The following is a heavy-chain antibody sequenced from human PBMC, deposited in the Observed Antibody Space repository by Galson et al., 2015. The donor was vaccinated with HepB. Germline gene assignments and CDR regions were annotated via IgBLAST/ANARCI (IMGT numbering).Heavy chain of an antibody. CDR3: AKDTLGSSVLGKGYFDY. J-gene: IGHJ4*02. Sequence: SLRLSCAASGFTFSSYGMHWVRQAPGKGLEWVAVISYDGSNKYYADSVKGRFTISRDNSKNTLYLQMNSLRAEDTAVYYCAKDTLGSSVLGKGYFDYWGQGTLVTVSS. CDR1: GFTFSSYG. D-gene: IGHD6-6*01. CDR2: ISYDGSNK. V-gene: IGHV3-30*18.